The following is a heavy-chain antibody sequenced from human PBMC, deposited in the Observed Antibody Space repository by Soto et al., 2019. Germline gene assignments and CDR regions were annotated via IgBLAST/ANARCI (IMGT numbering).Heavy chain of an antibody. CDR1: GFTFSDYY. D-gene: IGHD6-13*01. V-gene: IGHV3-11*01. CDR3: ARVKRASSSWYYRGNFDY. Sequence: GGSLRLSCAASGFTFSDYYMSWIRQAPGKGLEWVSYISSSGSTIYYADSVKGRFTISRDNAKNSLYLQMNSLRAEDTAVYYCARVKRASSSWYYRGNFDYWGQGTLVTVSS. J-gene: IGHJ4*02. CDR2: ISSSGSTI.